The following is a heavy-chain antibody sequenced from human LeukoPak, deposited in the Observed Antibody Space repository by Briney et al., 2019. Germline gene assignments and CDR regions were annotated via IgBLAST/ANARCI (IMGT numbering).Heavy chain of an antibody. D-gene: IGHD1-1*01. J-gene: IGHJ4*02. Sequence: ASVKVSCKASGYTFTCYYMDWVRQAPGQGLEWMGWIHPKTGGTHFAHKFRDTITITRDTSISTAYLEVSRLTSDDTAVYYSARSLSLAMDQHVNNWYPNWGQGTLVIVSS. CDR2: IHPKTGGT. V-gene: IGHV1-2*02. CDR3: ARSLSLAMDQHVNNWYPN. CDR1: GYTFTCYY.